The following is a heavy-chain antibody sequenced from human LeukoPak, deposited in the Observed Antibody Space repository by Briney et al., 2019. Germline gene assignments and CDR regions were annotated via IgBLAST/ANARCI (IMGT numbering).Heavy chain of an antibody. V-gene: IGHV4-59*12. J-gene: IGHJ5*02. Sequence: SETLSLTCTVSGGSISSYYWSWIRQPPGKGLEWIGYIYYSGSTNYNPSLKSRVTISVDTSKNQFSLKLSSVTAADTAVYYCARRQYISSPVDPLGQGTLVTVSS. CDR3: ARRQYISSPVDP. D-gene: IGHD2/OR15-2a*01. CDR1: GGSISSYY. CDR2: IYYSGST.